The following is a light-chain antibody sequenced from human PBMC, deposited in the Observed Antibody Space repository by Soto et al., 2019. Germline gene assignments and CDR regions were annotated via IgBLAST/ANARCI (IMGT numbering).Light chain of an antibody. V-gene: IGLV2-14*01. Sequence: QSVLTQPASVSGSPGQSITISCTGSNSDVGAYNYVSWYQQHPGKAPKLIIYEVSNRPSGVSHRFSGSKSGNTAFLTISGLQADDEADYYCASYTISSTRVFGGGTKVTVL. CDR1: NSDVGAYNY. J-gene: IGLJ3*02. CDR2: EVS. CDR3: ASYTISSTRV.